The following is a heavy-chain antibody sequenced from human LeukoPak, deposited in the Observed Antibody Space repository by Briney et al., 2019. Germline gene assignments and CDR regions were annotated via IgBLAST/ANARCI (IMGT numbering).Heavy chain of an antibody. CDR1: GGSISSYY. J-gene: IGHJ3*02. CDR2: IYYSGST. D-gene: IGHD3-10*01. CDR3: ARDRDSGSNAFDI. Sequence: PSETLSLTCTVSGGSISSYYWSWIRQPPGKGLEWIGYIYYSGSTNYNPSLKSRVTISVDTSKNQFSLKLSSVTAADTAVYYCARDRDSGSNAFDIWGQGTMVTVSS. V-gene: IGHV4-59*01.